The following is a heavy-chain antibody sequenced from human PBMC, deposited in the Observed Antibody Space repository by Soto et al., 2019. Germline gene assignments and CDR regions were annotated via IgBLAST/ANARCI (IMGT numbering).Heavy chain of an antibody. V-gene: IGHV2-5*01. D-gene: IGHD6-19*01. CDR2: IYWNDDK. Sequence: XGPTLVNPTQTLTLTCTFSGFSLSTSGVGVGWIRQPPGKALEWLALIYWNDDKRYSPSLKSRLTITKDTSKNQVVLTMTNMDPVDTATYYCARIHSSGWYDYWGQGNLVTVSS. CDR3: ARIHSSGWYDY. J-gene: IGHJ4*02. CDR1: GFSLSTSGVG.